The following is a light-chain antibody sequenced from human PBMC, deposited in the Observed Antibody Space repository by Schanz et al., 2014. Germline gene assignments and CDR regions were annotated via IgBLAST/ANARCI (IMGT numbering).Light chain of an antibody. V-gene: IGKV3D-20*02. CDR2: GAS. Sequence: EIVLAQSPGTLSLSPGERATLSCRASQSVSSSYLAWYQQKPGQAPRVLIYGASSRATGIPDRFSGSGSGTDFTLTISSLEPEDFAVYYCQQRSNWLTFGGGTKVEIK. CDR3: QQRSNWLT. J-gene: IGKJ4*01. CDR1: QSVSSSY.